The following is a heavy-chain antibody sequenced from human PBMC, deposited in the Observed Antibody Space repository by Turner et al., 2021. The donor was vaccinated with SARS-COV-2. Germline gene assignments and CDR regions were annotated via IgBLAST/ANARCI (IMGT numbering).Heavy chain of an antibody. CDR3: ARDSNNRDYYESSGYYSFDY. CDR1: RYTFTSYG. Sequence: QVQLVKSGAEVKKPGASVSVPCKASRYTFTSYGISWVRQAPGQGLEWMGWISAYKCYTNDAQKLQGRVTMTTDTSTSTAYMELGSLGSDDTAVYYCARDSNNRDYYESSGYYSFDYWGQGTLVTVSS. D-gene: IGHD3-22*01. J-gene: IGHJ4*02. V-gene: IGHV1-18*01. CDR2: ISAYKCYT.